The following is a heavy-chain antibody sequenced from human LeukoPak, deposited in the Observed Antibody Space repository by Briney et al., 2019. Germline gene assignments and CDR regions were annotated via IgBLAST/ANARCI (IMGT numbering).Heavy chain of an antibody. CDR3: AKSGTTRGPFDY. V-gene: IGHV3-30*18. J-gene: IGHJ4*02. D-gene: IGHD1-1*01. CDR2: ISYDGSNK. Sequence: GGSLRLSCAASGFTFSSYGMHWVRQAPGKGLEWVAVISYDGSNKYYADSVKGRFTISRDNSKNTLYLQINSLRAEDTAVYYCAKSGTTRGPFDYWGQGTLVTVSS. CDR1: GFTFSSYG.